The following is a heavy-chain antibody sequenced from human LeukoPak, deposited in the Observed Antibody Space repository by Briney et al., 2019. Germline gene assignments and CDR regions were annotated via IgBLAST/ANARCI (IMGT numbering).Heavy chain of an antibody. CDR1: GFTVSSNY. CDR2: IYSGGST. CDR3: AGEGGHTYDAFDI. V-gene: IGHV3-66*01. J-gene: IGHJ3*02. D-gene: IGHD2-2*02. Sequence: VGSLRLSCAASGFTVSSNYMSWVRQAPGKGLEWVSVIYSGGSTYYADSVKGRFTISRDNSKNTLYLQMNSLRAEDTAVYYCAGEGGHTYDAFDIWGQGTMVTVSS.